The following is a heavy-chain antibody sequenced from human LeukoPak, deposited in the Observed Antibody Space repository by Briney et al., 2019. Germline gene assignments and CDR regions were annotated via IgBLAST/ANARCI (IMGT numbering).Heavy chain of an antibody. CDR3: ARWDCSGGSCYFDY. CDR2: IYYSGST. V-gene: IGHV4-59*01. D-gene: IGHD2-15*01. Sequence: SETLSLTCTVSGGSISSYYWSWIRRPPGKGLEWIGYIYYSGSTNYNPSLKSRVTISVDTSKNQFSLKLSSVTAADTAVYYCARWDCSGGSCYFDYWGQGTLVTVSS. CDR1: GGSISSYY. J-gene: IGHJ4*02.